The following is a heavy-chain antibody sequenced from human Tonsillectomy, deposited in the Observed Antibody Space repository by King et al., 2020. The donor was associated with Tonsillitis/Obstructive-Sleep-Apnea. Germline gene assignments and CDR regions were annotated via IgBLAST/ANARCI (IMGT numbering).Heavy chain of an antibody. CDR3: ARGGRYCRSTSCLPPVY. V-gene: IGHV4-59*01. CDR1: GGSISSYY. Sequence: QLQESGPGLVKPSETLSLTCTVSGGSISSYYWSWIRQPPGKGLEWIGYIYYSGSTNYNLSLKSRVTISVDTSKNQFSLKLSSVTAADTAVYYCARGGRYCRSTSCLPPVYWGQGTLVTVSS. J-gene: IGHJ4*02. D-gene: IGHD2-2*01. CDR2: IYYSGST.